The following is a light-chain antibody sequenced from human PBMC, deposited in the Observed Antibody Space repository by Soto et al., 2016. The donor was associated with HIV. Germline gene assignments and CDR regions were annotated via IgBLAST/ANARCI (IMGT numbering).Light chain of an antibody. CDR3: NSRDSSGNRWV. CDR1: SLRSYY. J-gene: IGLJ3*02. CDR2: GKN. V-gene: IGLV3-19*01. Sequence: SSELTQDPAVSVALGQTVRITCQGDSLRSYYASWYQQKPGQAPVLVIYGKNNRPSGIPDRFSGSNSGNTASLTITGAQAEDEADYYCNSRDSSGNRWVFGGGTKLTV.